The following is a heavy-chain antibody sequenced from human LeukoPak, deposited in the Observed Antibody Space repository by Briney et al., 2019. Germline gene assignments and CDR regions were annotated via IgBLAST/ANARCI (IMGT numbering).Heavy chain of an antibody. CDR1: GFTFSSFE. V-gene: IGHV3-48*03. CDR3: ARVTSVVARYSDH. Sequence: GGSPRLSCAASGFTFSSFEMNWVRQAPGKGLEWVSYISSSGSTMYYADSVKGRFAISRDNAKNSLDLQMNSLRADDTAVYYCARVTSVVARYSDHWGQGTLVTVSS. CDR2: ISSSGSTM. J-gene: IGHJ4*02. D-gene: IGHD3-22*01.